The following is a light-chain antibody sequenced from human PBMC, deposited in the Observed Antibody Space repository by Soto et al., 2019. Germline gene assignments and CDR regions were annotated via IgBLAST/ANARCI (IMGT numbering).Light chain of an antibody. CDR1: QSVSSSF. CDR2: AAS. Sequence: EIVLTQSPGTLSLSPGERATLSCRASQSVSSSFFAWYQQKPGQAPRLLIYAASSRATGIPDRFSGGGSGIDFTLTITRLEPEDFAFYYCQQYGTSPWTFGQGTKVDIK. CDR3: QQYGTSPWT. J-gene: IGKJ1*01. V-gene: IGKV3-20*01.